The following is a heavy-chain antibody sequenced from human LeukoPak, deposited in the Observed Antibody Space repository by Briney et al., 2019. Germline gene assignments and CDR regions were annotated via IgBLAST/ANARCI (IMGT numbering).Heavy chain of an antibody. CDR2: INPNSGDT. D-gene: IGHD3-10*01. CDR1: GYTFTGYY. CDR3: ARERRFGDLLLFDY. Sequence: ASVKVSCKASGYTFTGYYIHWVRQAPGQGLEWMGRINPNSGDTNYPQNFQGRVTMTRDTSGSTSNMELSRLRSDDTAVYYCARERRFGDLLLFDYWGLGTLVTGSS. V-gene: IGHV1-2*06. J-gene: IGHJ4*02.